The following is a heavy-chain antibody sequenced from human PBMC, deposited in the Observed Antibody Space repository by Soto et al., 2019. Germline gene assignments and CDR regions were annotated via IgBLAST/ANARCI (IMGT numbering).Heavy chain of an antibody. V-gene: IGHV1-69*13. J-gene: IGHJ6*02. D-gene: IGHD2-2*01. Sequence: ASVKVSCKASGGTFSSYSISWVRQAPGQGLEWMGGIIPIFGTANYAQKFQGRVTITADESTSTAYMELSSLRSEDTAVYYCARHDCISTSXYYYYYYGMDVWG. CDR1: GGTFSSYS. CDR2: IIPIFGTA. CDR3: ARHDCISTSXYYYYYYGMDV.